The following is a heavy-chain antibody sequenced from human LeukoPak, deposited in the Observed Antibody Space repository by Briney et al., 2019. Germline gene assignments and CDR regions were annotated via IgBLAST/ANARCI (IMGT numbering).Heavy chain of an antibody. CDR1: GFTFSSYS. CDR2: ISSSSSYI. D-gene: IGHD2-2*01. J-gene: IGHJ4*02. CDR3: ARPYCSSTSCYAFDY. V-gene: IGHV3-21*01. Sequence: PGGSLRLSCAASGFTFSSYSMNWVRQAPGKGLVWVSSISSSSSYIYYAVSVKGRFTISRDNAKNSLYLQMNSLRAEDTAVYYCARPYCSSTSCYAFDYWGQGTLVTVSS.